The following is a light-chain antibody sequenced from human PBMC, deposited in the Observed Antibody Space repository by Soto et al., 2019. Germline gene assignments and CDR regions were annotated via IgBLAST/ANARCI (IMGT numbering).Light chain of an antibody. J-gene: IGKJ5*01. V-gene: IGKV1D-13*01. CDR1: QGISSA. Sequence: AIRLTQSPSSLSASVGDRVTITCRASQGISSALAWYQQKPGKAPKLLIYDASSLESGVPSRFSGSGSGTDFTLTISSLQPEDFATYYCQQFNNYPLLITFGQGTRLEIK. CDR3: QQFNNYPLLIT. CDR2: DAS.